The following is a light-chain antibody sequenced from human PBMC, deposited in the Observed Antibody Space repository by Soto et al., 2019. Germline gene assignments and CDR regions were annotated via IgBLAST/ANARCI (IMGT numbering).Light chain of an antibody. V-gene: IGKV3-20*01. CDR2: GAS. J-gene: IGKJ4*01. CDR3: QQHDNSPLT. CDR1: QSVSSSY. Sequence: DIVLTQSPGTLSLSPGERAALSCRASQSVSSSYLAWYQQKPGQAPRLLIYGASNRATGIPDRFSGSGSGTDFTLTISRLEPEDVAVYYCQQHDNSPLTFGGGTKVEIK.